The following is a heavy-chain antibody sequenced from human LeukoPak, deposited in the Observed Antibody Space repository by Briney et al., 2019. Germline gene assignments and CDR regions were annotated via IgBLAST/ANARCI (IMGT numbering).Heavy chain of an antibody. V-gene: IGHV4-59*01. CDR1: GGSISSSY. Sequence: SETLSPTCTVSGGSISSSYWSWIRQPPGKGLEWIGYIYYSGSTNYNPSLKSRVTISVDTSKNQFSLKLSSVTAADTAVYYCARGRSSGWTYFDYWGQGTLVTVSS. J-gene: IGHJ4*02. D-gene: IGHD6-19*01. CDR3: ARGRSSGWTYFDY. CDR2: IYYSGST.